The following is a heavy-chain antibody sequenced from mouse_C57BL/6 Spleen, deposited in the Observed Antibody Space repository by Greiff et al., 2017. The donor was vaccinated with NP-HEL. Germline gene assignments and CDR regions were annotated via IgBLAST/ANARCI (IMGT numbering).Heavy chain of an antibody. CDR3: ARGRGDYDVAWFAY. Sequence: EVKLMESGPGLVKPSQSLSLTCSVTGYSITSGYYWNWIRQFPGNKLEWMGYISYDGSNNYNPSLKNRISITRDTSKNQFFLKLNSVTTEDTATYYCARGRGDYDVAWFAYCGQGTLVTVSA. V-gene: IGHV3-6*01. CDR1: GYSITSGYY. CDR2: ISYDGSN. D-gene: IGHD2-4*01. J-gene: IGHJ3*01.